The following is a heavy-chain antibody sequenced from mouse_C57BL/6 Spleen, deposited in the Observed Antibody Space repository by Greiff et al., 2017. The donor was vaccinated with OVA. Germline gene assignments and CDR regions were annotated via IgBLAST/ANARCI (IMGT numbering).Heavy chain of an antibody. CDR1: GYSFTDYN. J-gene: IGHJ4*01. V-gene: IGHV1-39*01. D-gene: IGHD3-2*02. CDR3: ARKSSGYVHAMDY. CDR2: INPNYGTT. Sequence: EVKLVESGPELVKPGASVKISCKASGYSFTDYNMNWVKQSNGKSLEWIGVINPNYGTTSYNRKFKGKATLTVDQSSSTAYMQLNSLTSEDSAVYYCARKSSGYVHAMDYWGQGTSVTVSS.